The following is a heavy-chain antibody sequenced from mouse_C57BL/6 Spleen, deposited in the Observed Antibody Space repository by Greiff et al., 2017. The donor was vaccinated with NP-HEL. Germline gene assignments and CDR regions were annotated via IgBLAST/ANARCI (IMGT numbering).Heavy chain of an antibody. V-gene: IGHV1-64*01. CDR2: IHPNSGST. Sequence: QVQLQQPGAELVKPGASVKLSCKASGYTFTSYWMHWVKQRPGQGLEWIGMIHPNSGSTNYNEKFKSKATLTVDKSSSTAYMQLSSLTSEDSAVYYCAREEGYYYGSSYVFYAMDDWGQGTSVTVSS. J-gene: IGHJ4*01. CDR1: GYTFTSYW. D-gene: IGHD1-1*01. CDR3: AREEGYYYGSSYVFYAMDD.